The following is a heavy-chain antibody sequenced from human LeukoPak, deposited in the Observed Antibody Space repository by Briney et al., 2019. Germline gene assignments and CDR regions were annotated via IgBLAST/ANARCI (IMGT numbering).Heavy chain of an antibody. CDR3: ARGCKPAAILDAFDI. CDR1: GYSFTSYW. D-gene: IGHD2-2*02. J-gene: IGHJ3*02. V-gene: IGHV5-51*01. Sequence: KPGESLKISCKGSGYSFTSYWIGWVRQMPGKGLEWMGIIYPGDSDTRYSPSFQGQVTISADKSISTAYLQWSSLKASDTAMYYCARGCKPAAILDAFDIWGQGTMVTVSS. CDR2: IYPGDSDT.